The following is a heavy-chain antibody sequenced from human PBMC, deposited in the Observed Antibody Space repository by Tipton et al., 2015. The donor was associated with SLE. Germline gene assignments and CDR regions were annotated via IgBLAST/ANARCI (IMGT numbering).Heavy chain of an antibody. Sequence: QVQLVQSGAELKKPGASVKVSCTASGYTFRDYGMHWVRQAPGQGLEWMGWINTNTGDPTYAQGFTGRFVFSLDTSVSTAYLQITGLKHEDTAVYFCASQFSGSYYFRYFDYWGQGTLVTVSS. V-gene: IGHV7-4-1*02. CDR3: ASQFSGSYYFRYFDY. CDR2: INTNTGDP. D-gene: IGHD1-26*01. J-gene: IGHJ4*02. CDR1: GYTFRDYG.